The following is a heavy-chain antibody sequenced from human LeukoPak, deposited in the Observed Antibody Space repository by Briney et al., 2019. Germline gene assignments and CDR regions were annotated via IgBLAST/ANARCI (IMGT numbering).Heavy chain of an antibody. CDR2: IKSDGSIT. Sequence: GGSLRLSCAASGFTFSRYWMHWVRQVPGEGLLWVARIKSDGSITWYADSVKGRFTISRDNARNTLFLQMHSLRAEDTALYYCARDHDAVGTSIDLWGQGTLLTVSS. D-gene: IGHD1-26*01. V-gene: IGHV3-74*01. J-gene: IGHJ4*02. CDR1: GFTFSRYW. CDR3: ARDHDAVGTSIDL.